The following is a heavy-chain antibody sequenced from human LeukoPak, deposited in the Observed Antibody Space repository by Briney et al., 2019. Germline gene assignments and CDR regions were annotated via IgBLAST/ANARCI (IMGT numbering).Heavy chain of an antibody. V-gene: IGHV3-30*18. CDR3: AKESQHRIQLIYYYYYMDV. CDR2: ISYDGSNK. D-gene: IGHD5-18*01. CDR1: GFTFSSYG. Sequence: GGSLRLSCAASGFTFSSYGMHWVRQAPGKGLEWVAVISYDGSNKYYADSVKGRFTISRDNSKNTLYLQMNSLRAEDTAVYYCAKESQHRIQLIYYYYYMDVWGKGTTVTVSS. J-gene: IGHJ6*03.